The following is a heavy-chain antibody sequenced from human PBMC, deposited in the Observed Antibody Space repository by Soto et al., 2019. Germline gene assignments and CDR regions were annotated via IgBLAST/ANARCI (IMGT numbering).Heavy chain of an antibody. CDR3: ARVEAVAGLYNYHGLDV. Sequence: QVQLAQSGAEVKKPGSSVTVSCKVSGGTFSNYAIDWVRLAPGHGLEWMGGIVPIFGTTYYTQKFQGSATIIADYYTPTAYLEMSSLRSEDTAIYYCARVEAVAGLYNYHGLDVWGQGTAVTVSS. J-gene: IGHJ6*02. D-gene: IGHD6-19*01. CDR2: IVPIFGTT. V-gene: IGHV1-69*12. CDR1: GGTFSNYA.